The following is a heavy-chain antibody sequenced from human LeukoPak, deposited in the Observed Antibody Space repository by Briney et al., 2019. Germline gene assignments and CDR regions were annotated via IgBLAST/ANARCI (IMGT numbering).Heavy chain of an antibody. J-gene: IGHJ6*02. CDR2: ISSSSSCI. D-gene: IGHD3-10*01. CDR1: GFTFSSYS. V-gene: IGHV3-21*01. CDR3: AREGTSVTNFYYNGMDV. Sequence: PGGSLRLSCAASGFTFSSYSMKWVRQAPGKGLEWVSSISSSSSCIYYADSVKGRFTISRNNAKNSLYLQMNSLRAEDTAVYYCAREGTSVTNFYYNGMDVWGQGTTVTVSS.